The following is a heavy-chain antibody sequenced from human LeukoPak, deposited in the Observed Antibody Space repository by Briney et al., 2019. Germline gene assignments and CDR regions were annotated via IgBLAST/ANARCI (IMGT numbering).Heavy chain of an antibody. Sequence: PAETLCLTCTVSGGSISSTTYYWGRIRRPPGKGLEWIGSIYYSGSTYYNPSLKSRVTVSVDTSKNQFSLNLSSVTAADTAVYYCARTPEVAGWFDPWGPGTLVTVSS. V-gene: IGHV4-39*01. CDR3: ARTPEVAGWFDP. CDR2: IYYSGST. J-gene: IGHJ5*02. CDR1: GGSISSTTYY.